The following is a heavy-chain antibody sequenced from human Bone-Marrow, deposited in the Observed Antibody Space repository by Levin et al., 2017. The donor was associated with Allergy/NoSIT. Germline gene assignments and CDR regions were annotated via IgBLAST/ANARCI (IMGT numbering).Heavy chain of an antibody. CDR3: ARDLPRPYDGYSDAFDF. CDR2: INRDGSYT. V-gene: IGHV3-74*01. D-gene: IGHD5-24*01. Sequence: GESLKISCAVSGFTFSNYYMHWVRQAPGKGPAWVSRINRDGSYTGYADSVKGRFTISRDNAKNTLYLEMSSLRADDTAVYYCARDLPRPYDGYSDAFDFWGQGTMVTVSS. CDR1: GFTFSNYY. J-gene: IGHJ3*01.